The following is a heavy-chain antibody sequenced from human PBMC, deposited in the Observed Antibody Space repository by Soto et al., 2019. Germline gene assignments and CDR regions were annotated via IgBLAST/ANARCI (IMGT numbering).Heavy chain of an antibody. D-gene: IGHD2-2*01. CDR3: ARDCTSTSCYDYDYYGMDV. V-gene: IGHV4-30-4*01. J-gene: IGHJ6*02. Sequence: QVQLQESGPGLVKPSQTLSLTCTVSGGSISSGEYYWSWIRQPPGKGLEWIGYIYYSGYTYYNPSLKSRVAISIDMSKNQFSLTVSSVTAADTAVYYCARDCTSTSCYDYDYYGMDVWGQGTTVTVSS. CDR1: GGSISSGEYY. CDR2: IYYSGYT.